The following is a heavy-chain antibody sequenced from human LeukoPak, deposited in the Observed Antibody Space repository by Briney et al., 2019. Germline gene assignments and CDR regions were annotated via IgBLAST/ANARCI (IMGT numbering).Heavy chain of an antibody. Sequence: GGSLRLSCAASGFTFRLYGMNWVRQAPGKGLEWVSAISGGGETTTYTDSVKGRFTISRDNAKNSLYLQMNSLTAEDTAVYYCARKMKTGDRVGTFDIWGQGTMVTVSS. J-gene: IGHJ3*02. CDR3: ARKMKTGDRVGTFDI. V-gene: IGHV3-23*01. CDR1: GFTFRLYG. CDR2: ISGGGETT. D-gene: IGHD1-1*01.